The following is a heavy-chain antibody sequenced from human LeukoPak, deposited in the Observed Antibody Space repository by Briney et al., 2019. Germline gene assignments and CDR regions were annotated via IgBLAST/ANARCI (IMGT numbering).Heavy chain of an antibody. Sequence: PGGSLILSCAASGFTFSSYAMSWVRQAPGKGLEWVSAISGSGGSTYYADSVKGRFTISRDNSKNTLYLQMNSLRADDTAVYYCARFGWELPFDYWGQGTLVTVSS. D-gene: IGHD1-26*01. CDR2: ISGSGGST. CDR3: ARFGWELPFDY. J-gene: IGHJ4*02. V-gene: IGHV3-23*01. CDR1: GFTFSSYA.